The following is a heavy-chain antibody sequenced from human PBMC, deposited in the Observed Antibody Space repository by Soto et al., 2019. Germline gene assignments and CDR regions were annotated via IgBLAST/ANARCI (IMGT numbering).Heavy chain of an antibody. V-gene: IGHV1-3*01. CDR3: ARDPYYYDSSDYHDAFDI. J-gene: IGHJ3*02. CDR2: INAGNGNT. CDR1: GYTFTSYA. D-gene: IGHD3-22*01. Sequence: GASVKVSCKASGYTFTSYAMHWVRQAPGQRLEWMGWINAGNGNTKYSQKFQGRVTITRDTSASTAYMELSSLRSEDTAVYYCARDPYYYDSSDYHDAFDIWGQGTMVTVSS.